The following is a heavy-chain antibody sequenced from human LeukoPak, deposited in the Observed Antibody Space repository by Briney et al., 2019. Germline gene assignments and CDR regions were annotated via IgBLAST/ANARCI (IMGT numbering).Heavy chain of an antibody. J-gene: IGHJ5*02. CDR3: AKSSSGWYEFDP. V-gene: IGHV4-34*01. CDR1: GGSFSGYY. D-gene: IGHD6-19*01. Sequence: SETLSLTCAVYGGSFSGYYWSWIRQPPGKGLEWIGEINHSGSTNYNPSLKSRVTISVDTSKNQFSLKLSSVTAADTAVYYCAKSSSGWYEFDPWGQGTLVTVSS. CDR2: INHSGST.